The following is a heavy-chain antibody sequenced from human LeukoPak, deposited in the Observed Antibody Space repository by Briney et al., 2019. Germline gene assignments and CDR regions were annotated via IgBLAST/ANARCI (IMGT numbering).Heavy chain of an antibody. CDR2: ISTVSTYK. D-gene: IGHD6-25*01. Sequence: GGSLRLSCAASGFTFTDYSMTWVRQAPGKWLEWVSSISTVSTYKFYSDSVKGRFTISRDNAKNALYLQMSSLTAEDTAVYYCARDGSGFYLYYYMDVWGRGTPVTVSS. CDR1: GFTFTDYS. J-gene: IGHJ6*03. CDR3: ARDGSGFYLYYYMDV. V-gene: IGHV3-21*01.